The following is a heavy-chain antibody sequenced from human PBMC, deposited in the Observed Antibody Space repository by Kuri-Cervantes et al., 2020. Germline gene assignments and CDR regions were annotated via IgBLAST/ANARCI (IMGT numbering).Heavy chain of an antibody. V-gene: IGHV3-21*01. CDR1: GFTFSSYS. CDR2: ISSSSSYI. J-gene: IGHJ4*02. CDR3: ARFGYSGYDLDY. D-gene: IGHD5-12*01. Sequence: GGSLRLCCAASGFTFSSYSMNWVRQAPGKGLEWVSSISSSSSYIYYADSVKGRFTISRDNAKNSLYLQMNSLRAEDTAVYYCARFGYSGYDLDYWGQGTLVTVSS.